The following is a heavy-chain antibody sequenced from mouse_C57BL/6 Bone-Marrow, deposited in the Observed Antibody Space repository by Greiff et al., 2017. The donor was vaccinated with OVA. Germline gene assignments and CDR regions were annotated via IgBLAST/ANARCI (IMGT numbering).Heavy chain of an antibody. V-gene: IGHV1-80*01. Sequence: VKLQESGAELVKPGASVKISCKASGYTFSTYWMNWVKQRPGKGLEWIGQIYPGDGDTNYNGKFKGKATLTADKSSSTAYMQPSSLTSADSAVYVCARGAYWGQGTLVTVSS. CDR3: ARGAY. CDR2: IYPGDGDT. J-gene: IGHJ3*01. CDR1: GYTFSTYW.